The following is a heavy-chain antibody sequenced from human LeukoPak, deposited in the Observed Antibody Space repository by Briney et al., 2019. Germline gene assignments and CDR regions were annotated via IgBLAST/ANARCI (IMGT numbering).Heavy chain of an antibody. J-gene: IGHJ6*02. CDR1: GYTFTSYY. Sequence: ASVKVSCKASGYTFTSYYIHWVRQAPGQGLEWMGSFEAEDGERFYAQKFEGRVIMTEDTSTDTAYMEMSRLTSEDTAVYYCATHDHFVVVPDGDHSHNGLDVWGQGTTVTVSS. CDR3: ATHDHFVVVPDGDHSHNGLDV. V-gene: IGHV1-24*01. D-gene: IGHD2-2*01. CDR2: FEAEDGER.